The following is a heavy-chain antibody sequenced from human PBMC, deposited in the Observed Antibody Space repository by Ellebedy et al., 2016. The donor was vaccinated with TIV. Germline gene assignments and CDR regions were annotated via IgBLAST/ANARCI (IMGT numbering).Heavy chain of an antibody. J-gene: IGHJ5*02. D-gene: IGHD5-24*01. V-gene: IGHV5-10-1*01. Sequence: GESLKISCKGSGYNFASYWISWVRQMPGKGLEWMGKINPSDSATTYSPSFQGHVSFSADTSISTAYLQWSGLKASDTAMYYCATQLERRGGASSWGQGTLVTVSS. CDR3: ATQLERRGGASS. CDR1: GYNFASYW. CDR2: INPSDSAT.